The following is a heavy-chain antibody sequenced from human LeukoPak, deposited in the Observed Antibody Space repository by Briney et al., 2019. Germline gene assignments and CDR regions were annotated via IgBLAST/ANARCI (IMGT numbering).Heavy chain of an antibody. J-gene: IGHJ5*02. CDR2: IYSSGNT. CDR3: ARGGNSYGYLNYFDP. V-gene: IGHV4-59*01. CDR1: GGSLRNYY. Sequence: SETLSLTFTVSGGSLRNYYWMWRRQPPGKGLEWVGYIYSSGNTNYNPSLKSRVSVSEDTSKNQFSLKLSSVIAADTAVYYCARGGNSYGYLNYFDPWGQGILVTVSS. D-gene: IGHD5-18*01.